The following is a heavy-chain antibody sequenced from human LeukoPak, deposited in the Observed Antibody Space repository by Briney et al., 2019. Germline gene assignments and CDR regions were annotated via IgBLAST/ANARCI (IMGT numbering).Heavy chain of an antibody. J-gene: IGHJ4*02. V-gene: IGHV4-39*07. Sequence: SETLSLTCTVSGGSISSSSYYWGWIRQPPGKGLEWIGSIYYSGSTYYNPSLKSRVTISVDTSKNQFSLKLSSVTAADTAVYYCARFDTAMVYYFDYWGQGTLVTVSS. CDR2: IYYSGST. CDR1: GGSISSSSYY. CDR3: ARFDTAMVYYFDY. D-gene: IGHD5-18*01.